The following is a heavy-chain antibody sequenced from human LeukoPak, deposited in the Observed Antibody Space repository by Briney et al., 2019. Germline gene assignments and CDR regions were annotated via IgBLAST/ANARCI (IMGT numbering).Heavy chain of an antibody. V-gene: IGHV4-39*01. CDR1: GGSISSSSYY. Sequence: SETLSLTCTVSGGSISSSSYYWGWIRQPPGKGLEWIGSIYYSGSTYYNPSLKSRVTISVDTSKNQFSLKLSSVTAADTAAYYCASQRLTTADYWGQGTLVTVSS. D-gene: IGHD4-11*01. CDR3: ASQRLTTADY. J-gene: IGHJ4*02. CDR2: IYYSGST.